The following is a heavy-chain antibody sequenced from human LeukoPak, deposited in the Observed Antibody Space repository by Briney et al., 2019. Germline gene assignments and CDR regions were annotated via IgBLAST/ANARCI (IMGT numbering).Heavy chain of an antibody. CDR1: GFMFSNEW. J-gene: IGHJ1*01. CDR2: IKTKSGGGTT. CDR3: TTAGSA. Sequence: GGSLRLSCAASGFMFSNEWMIWVRQAPGKGLEWVARIKTKSGGGTTDYAAPVKGRFTISRADSKHALYLQMNSLKTEDPAVYYCTTAGSAWGQGTLVTVSS. V-gene: IGHV3-15*01. D-gene: IGHD2-15*01.